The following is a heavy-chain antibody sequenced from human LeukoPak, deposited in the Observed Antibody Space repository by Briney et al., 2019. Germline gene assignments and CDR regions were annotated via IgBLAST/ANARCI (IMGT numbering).Heavy chain of an antibody. Sequence: GGSLRLSCAAPGFTFSSYGMHWVRQAPGKGLEWVAFIRYDGNNKYYVDSVKGRFTISRDNSKNTLYLQMNSLRAEDTAVYYCAKAPVGPAAIGYYMDVWGKGTTVTVSS. J-gene: IGHJ6*03. CDR1: GFTFSSYG. CDR2: IRYDGNNK. D-gene: IGHD2-2*01. CDR3: AKAPVGPAAIGYYMDV. V-gene: IGHV3-30*02.